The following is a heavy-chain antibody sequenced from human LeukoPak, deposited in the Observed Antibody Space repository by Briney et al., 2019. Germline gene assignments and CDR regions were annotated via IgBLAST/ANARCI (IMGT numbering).Heavy chain of an antibody. CDR3: ARLSVANHFDY. CDR2: IYYSGST. V-gene: IGHV4-39*01. D-gene: IGHD4-23*01. CDR1: GGSISSSSYY. Sequence: SETLSLTCIVSGGSISSSSYYWGWIRQPPGKGLEWIGSIYYSGSTYYNPSLKSRVTISVDTSKNQFSLKLSSVTAADTAVYYCARLSVANHFDYWGQGTLVTVSS. J-gene: IGHJ4*02.